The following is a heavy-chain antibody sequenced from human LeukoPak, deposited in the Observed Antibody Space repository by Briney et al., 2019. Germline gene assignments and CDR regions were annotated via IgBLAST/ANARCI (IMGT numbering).Heavy chain of an antibody. CDR1: GFTFNSYG. Sequence: GGSLRLSCAASGFTFNSYGMNWVRRAPGKGLEWVAVIWYDGSNKYYADSVKGRFTISRDNSKNTLFLQMNSLRAEDTAVYYCARSRDGYNYLDYWGQGALVTVSS. D-gene: IGHD5-24*01. V-gene: IGHV3-33*01. CDR2: IWYDGSNK. J-gene: IGHJ4*02. CDR3: ARSRDGYNYLDY.